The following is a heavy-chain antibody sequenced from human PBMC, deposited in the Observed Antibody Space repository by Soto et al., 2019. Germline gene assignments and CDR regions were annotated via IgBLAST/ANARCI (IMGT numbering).Heavy chain of an antibody. D-gene: IGHD1-1*01. CDR3: ARGTTVRRLYAPRHYGMDV. V-gene: IGHV1-69*01. Sequence: SVNSRSKSPRGTYSCFASMWVCQAHGQGEEWMGGINPILGPANDAQKLQCRVTNTADESTSTAYMELSSLRSEDNAVYYCARGTTVRRLYAPRHYGMDVWGERTTGTGSS. J-gene: IGHJ6*04. CDR2: INPILGPA. CDR1: RGTYSCFA.